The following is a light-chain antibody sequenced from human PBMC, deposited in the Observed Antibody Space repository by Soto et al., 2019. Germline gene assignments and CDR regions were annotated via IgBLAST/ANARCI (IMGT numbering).Light chain of an antibody. CDR2: DVI. V-gene: IGLV2-11*01. J-gene: IGLJ2*01. CDR1: SSDVGGYNY. CDR3: CSYTSSSTLVV. Sequence: QSALTQPRSVSGSPGQSVTISCTGTSSDVGGYNYVSWYQQHPGKAPKLMIYDVIKRPSGVPDRFSGSKSGNTASLTISGLQAEDEADYYCCSYTSSSTLVVFGGGTKLTVL.